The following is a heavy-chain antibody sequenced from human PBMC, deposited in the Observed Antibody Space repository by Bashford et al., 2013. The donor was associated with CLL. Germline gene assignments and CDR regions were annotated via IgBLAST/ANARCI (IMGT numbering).Heavy chain of an antibody. CDR3: ARSGVGSGYGLIDY. CDR1: GGSISSGGYY. Sequence: SETLSLTCTVSGGSISSGGYYWSWIRQHPGKGLEWIGYIYYSGSTYYNPSLKSRVTISVDTSKNQFSLKLSSVTAADTAVYYCARSGVGSGYGLIDYWGQGTLVTVSS. D-gene: IGHD5-12*01. CDR2: IYYSGST. V-gene: IGHV4-31*03. J-gene: IGHJ4*02.